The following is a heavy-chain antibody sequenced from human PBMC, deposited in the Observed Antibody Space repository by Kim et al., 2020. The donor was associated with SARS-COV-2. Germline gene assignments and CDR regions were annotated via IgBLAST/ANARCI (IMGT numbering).Heavy chain of an antibody. V-gene: IGHV1-69*13. J-gene: IGHJ4*02. D-gene: IGHD4-17*01. CDR1: GGTFSSYA. Sequence: SVKVSCKASGGTFSSYAISWVRQAPGQGLEWMGGIIPIFGTANYAQKFQGRVTITADESTSTAYMELSSLRSEDTAVYYCARSRFMTTVTNFDYWGQGTLVTVSS. CDR2: IIPIFGTA. CDR3: ARSRFMTTVTNFDY.